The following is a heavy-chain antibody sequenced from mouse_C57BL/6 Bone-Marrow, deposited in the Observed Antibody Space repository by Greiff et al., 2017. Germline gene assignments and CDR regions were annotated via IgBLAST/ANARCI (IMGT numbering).Heavy chain of an antibody. J-gene: IGHJ3*01. Sequence: EVQLQESGPGLVKPSQSLSLTCSVTGYSITSGYYWNWIRQFPGNKLEWMGYISYDGSNNYNPSLKNRISITRDTSKNQFFLKLNSVTTEDTATYYCARERGYYKAYWGQGTLVTVSA. V-gene: IGHV3-6*01. CDR2: ISYDGSN. CDR1: GYSITSGYY. D-gene: IGHD2-3*01. CDR3: ARERGYYKAY.